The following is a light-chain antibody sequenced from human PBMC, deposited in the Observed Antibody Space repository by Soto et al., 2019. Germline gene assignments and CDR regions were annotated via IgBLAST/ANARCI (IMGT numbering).Light chain of an antibody. J-gene: IGLJ1*01. CDR3: SSYTSSSTYV. Sequence: QSVLTQPASVSGSPGQSITISCTGTSSDVGGYNYVSWCQQHPGKAPKLMIYEVSHRPSGVSNRFSGSKSCNTASLTISGLQAEDEADYYCSSYTSSSTYVFGTGTKLTVL. CDR2: EVS. V-gene: IGLV2-14*01. CDR1: SSDVGGYNY.